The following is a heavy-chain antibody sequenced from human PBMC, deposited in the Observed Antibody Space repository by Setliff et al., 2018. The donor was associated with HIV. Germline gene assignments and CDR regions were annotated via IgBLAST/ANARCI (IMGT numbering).Heavy chain of an antibody. CDR1: GGSFSGYY. CDR2: INHRGTT. D-gene: IGHD3-22*01. Sequence: SETLSLTCGVYGGSFSGYYWTWIRQPPGKGLEWIGEINHRGTTNSNPSLKRRVTISVDTSKSQVSLKLSSVTAADTAMYYCARCRGMTKTYYYDSSGYYYFDTWGQGTLVTVSS. J-gene: IGHJ5*02. CDR3: ARCRGMTKTYYYDSSGYYYFDT. V-gene: IGHV4-34*01.